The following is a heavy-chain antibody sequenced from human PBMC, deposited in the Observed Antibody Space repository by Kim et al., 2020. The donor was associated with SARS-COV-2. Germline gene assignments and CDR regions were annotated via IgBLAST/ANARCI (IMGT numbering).Heavy chain of an antibody. J-gene: IGHJ3*02. V-gene: IGHV4-4*07. D-gene: IGHD3-10*01. Sequence: SETLSLTCTVSGGSISSYYWSWIRQPAGKGLEWIGRIYTSGSTNYNPSLKSRVTMSVDTSKNQFSLKLSSVTAADTAVYYCARDALVVRGVITGGHAFVIWGQGTLVTVSS. CDR3: ARDALVVRGVITGGHAFVI. CDR2: IYTSGST. CDR1: GGSISSYY.